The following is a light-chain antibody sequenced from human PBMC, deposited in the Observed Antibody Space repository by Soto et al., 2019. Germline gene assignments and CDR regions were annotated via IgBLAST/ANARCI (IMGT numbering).Light chain of an antibody. CDR3: QQYNNWWT. CDR1: QSVSSN. J-gene: IGKJ1*01. Sequence: EILMTQSPATLSVSPGERATLSCRASQSVSSNLAWYQQKPGQAPRLLIYGASTRATGIPARLSGSGSGTEFTLTIRSLQSEDFAVYYCQQYNNWWTFGLGTKVDIK. CDR2: GAS. V-gene: IGKV3-15*01.